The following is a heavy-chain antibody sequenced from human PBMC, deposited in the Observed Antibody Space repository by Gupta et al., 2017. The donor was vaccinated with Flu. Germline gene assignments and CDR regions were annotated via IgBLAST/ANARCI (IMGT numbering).Heavy chain of an antibody. J-gene: IGHJ6*02. CDR2: INPSGGST. Sequence: QVQLVQSGAEVKKPGASVKVSCKASGYTFTSYYMHWVRQAPGQGLEWMGIINPSGGSTSYAQKFQGRVTMTRDTSTSTVYMELSSLRSGDTAVYYCARDIAVVHRCSSTSCYTSLPTYGMDVWGQGTTVTVSS. D-gene: IGHD2-2*02. CDR1: GYTFTSYY. V-gene: IGHV1-46*01. CDR3: ARDIAVVHRCSSTSCYTSLPTYGMDV.